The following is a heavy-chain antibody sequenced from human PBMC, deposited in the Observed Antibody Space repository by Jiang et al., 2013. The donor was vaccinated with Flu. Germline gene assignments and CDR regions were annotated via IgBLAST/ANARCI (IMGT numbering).Heavy chain of an antibody. V-gene: IGHV4-34*01. D-gene: IGHD2-15*01. J-gene: IGHJ4*02. Sequence: SRVTISVDTSKNQFSLKLSSVTAADTAVYYCARGPGDASNIVVAGFDYWGQGTLVTVSS. CDR3: ARGPGDASNIVVAGFDY.